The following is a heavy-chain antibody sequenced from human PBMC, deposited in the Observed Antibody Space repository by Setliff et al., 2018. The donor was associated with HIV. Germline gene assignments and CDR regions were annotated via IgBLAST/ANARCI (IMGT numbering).Heavy chain of an antibody. J-gene: IGHJ4*02. CDR2: IRGYDEAT. CDR3: AKDLRGSGSYYTYFDS. CDR1: GFTFSSFA. V-gene: IGHV3-23*01. D-gene: IGHD3-10*01. Sequence: PGGSLRLSCAASGFTFSSFAMTWVRQAPGKGLEWVTTIRGYDEATHYTDSVKGRFTISRDNSKNTVYVQMDSLRVEDTAVYYCAKDLRGSGSYYTYFDSWGQGTLVT.